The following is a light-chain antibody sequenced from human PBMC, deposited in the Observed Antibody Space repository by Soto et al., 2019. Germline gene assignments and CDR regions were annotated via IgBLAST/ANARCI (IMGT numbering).Light chain of an antibody. CDR3: SSYTTINTVI. J-gene: IGLJ2*01. CDR1: SSDVGDYNY. Sequence: QSALTQPASVSGSPGQSITISCTGTSSDVGDYNYVSWYQHHPGKAPKLMIYEVSNRPSGISNRFSGSKSGNTASLTISGLQAEDESNYYCSSYTTINTVIFGGGTKLTVL. V-gene: IGLV2-14*01. CDR2: EVS.